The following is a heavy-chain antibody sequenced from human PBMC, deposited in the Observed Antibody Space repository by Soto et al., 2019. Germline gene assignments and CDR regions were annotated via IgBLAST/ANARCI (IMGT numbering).Heavy chain of an antibody. Sequence: GGSLRLSCAASGFTFNNYAMSWVRQAPGKGLEWLSAISVSVGDTYYADSVKGRVTLSRDNSNSTLFLHMNSLRAEDTAVYYCANDPSRSELSILGRESWGKEALVNVSS. CDR1: GFTFNNYA. CDR2: ISVSVGDT. CDR3: ANDPSRSELSILGRES. J-gene: IGHJ4*02. V-gene: IGHV3-23*01. D-gene: IGHD1-7*01.